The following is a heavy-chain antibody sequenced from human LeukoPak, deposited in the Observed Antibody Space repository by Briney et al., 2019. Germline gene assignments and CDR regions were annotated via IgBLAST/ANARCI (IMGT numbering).Heavy chain of an antibody. CDR3: ARGTYGYYMDV. CDR1: NYSISNSLY. Sequence: PSEPLSLTCSGSNYSISNSLYWGWLRQPPGKGQEWSGSIYRSGSTFYNPSLKSRVTISLDTSKNQFSLKLSSVTAADTAVYSCARGTYGYYMDVWGKGTTVTVSS. CDR2: IYRSGST. V-gene: IGHV4-38-2*02. J-gene: IGHJ6*03. D-gene: IGHD4-17*01.